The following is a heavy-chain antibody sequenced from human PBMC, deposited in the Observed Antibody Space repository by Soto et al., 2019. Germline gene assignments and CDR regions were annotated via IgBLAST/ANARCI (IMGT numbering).Heavy chain of an antibody. D-gene: IGHD4-17*01. CDR3: TRLDYDWFDP. Sequence: QVQLQESGPGLVKPSGTLSLTCAVSGGAISNNKWWSWVRQPPGKGLEWIGDIYHSGITNYNASLQSRVTMSVAKSKNQFSLNLTSVTAADTAVYYCTRLDYDWFDPWGQGTLVTVSS. CDR2: IYHSGIT. V-gene: IGHV4-4*02. J-gene: IGHJ5*02. CDR1: GGAISNNKW.